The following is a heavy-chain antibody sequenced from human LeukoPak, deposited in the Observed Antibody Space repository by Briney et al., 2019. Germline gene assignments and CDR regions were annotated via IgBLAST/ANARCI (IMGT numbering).Heavy chain of an antibody. CDR1: GDSVSSNSAA. CDR2: TYYRSKWYN. V-gene: IGHV6-1*01. CDR3: ARVWYYYDSSGYYPGGFDY. J-gene: IGHJ4*02. Sequence: SQTLSLTCAISGDSVSSNSAAWNWIRQSPSRGLEWLGRTYYRSKWYNDYAVSVKSRITINPDTSKNQFSLQLNSVTPEDTAVYYCARVWYYYDSSGYYPGGFDYWGQGTLVTVSS. D-gene: IGHD3-22*01.